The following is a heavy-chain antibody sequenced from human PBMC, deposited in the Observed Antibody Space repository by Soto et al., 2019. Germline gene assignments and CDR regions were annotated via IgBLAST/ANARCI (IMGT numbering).Heavy chain of an antibody. D-gene: IGHD3-10*01. V-gene: IGHV3-30*15. J-gene: IGHJ4*02. CDR1: GFTFSAHA. CDR2: ISYDGSTT. CDR3: AFRYFGSGSPMFYFDY. Sequence: QVQLAESGGGVVQPGRSLRLSCAASGFTFSAHAIHWVRQAPGQGLEWVGVISYDGSTTYYADSVQGRFTISRDNSKNTVYLQMSSLRPDDTAVYYCAFRYFGSGSPMFYFDYWGQGTLLTVSS.